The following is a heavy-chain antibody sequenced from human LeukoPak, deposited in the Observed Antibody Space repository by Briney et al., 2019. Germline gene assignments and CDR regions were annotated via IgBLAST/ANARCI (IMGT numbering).Heavy chain of an antibody. V-gene: IGHV1-46*01. D-gene: IGHD4-23*01. J-gene: IGHJ5*02. Sequence: ASVKVSCKASGYTFTAYYMHWVRQAPGQGLEWMGIINPSGGSTSYAQKFQGRVTMTRDMSTSTDYMELSSLRSEDTAVYYCARDNSVEDTAWWFDPWGQGTLVTVSS. CDR2: INPSGGST. CDR3: ARDNSVEDTAWWFDP. CDR1: GYTFTAYY.